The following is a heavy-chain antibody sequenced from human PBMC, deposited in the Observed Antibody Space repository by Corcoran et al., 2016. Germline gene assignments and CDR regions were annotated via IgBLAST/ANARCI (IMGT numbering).Heavy chain of an antibody. CDR1: GFTFSSYS. Sequence: EVQLVESGGGLVQPGGSLRLSCAASGFTFSSYSMNWVRQAPGKGLEWVSYISSSSSTIYYADSVKGRFTISRDNAKISLYLQMNSLRDEDTAVYYCAEDRFGGGSYRNTPLDYWGQGTLVTVSS. CDR3: AEDRFGGGSYRNTPLDY. D-gene: IGHD1-26*01. CDR2: ISSSSSTI. J-gene: IGHJ4*02. V-gene: IGHV3-48*02.